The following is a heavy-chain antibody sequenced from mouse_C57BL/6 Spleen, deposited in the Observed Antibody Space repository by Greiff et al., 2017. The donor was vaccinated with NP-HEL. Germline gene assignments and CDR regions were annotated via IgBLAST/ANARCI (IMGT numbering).Heavy chain of an antibody. D-gene: IGHD1-1*01. CDR3: AKHSGSSYGYFDV. CDR1: GFSLTSYG. Sequence: QVQLQQSGPGLVQPSQSLSITCTVSGFSLTSYGVHWVRQSPGKGLEWLGVIWRGGSTDYNAAFMSRLSITKDNSKSQVFFKMNSLQADDTAIYYCAKHSGSSYGYFDVWGTGTTVTVSS. J-gene: IGHJ1*03. CDR2: IWRGGST. V-gene: IGHV2-5*01.